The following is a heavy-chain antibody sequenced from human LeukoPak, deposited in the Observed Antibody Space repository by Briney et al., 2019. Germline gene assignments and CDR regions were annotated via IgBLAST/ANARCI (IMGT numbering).Heavy chain of an antibody. V-gene: IGHV5-10-1*01. J-gene: IGHJ4*02. CDR1: AYRFTTFW. D-gene: IGHD1-14*01. Sequence: PGESLKISCKASAYRFTTFWISWVRQMPGKGLGWMGRITPSDSYTNYSPSFRGHVTISADKSSTTAYLQWSSLRASDTAMHYRATSSGNNPFDYWGQGTLVTVSS. CDR2: ITPSDSYT. CDR3: ATSSGNNPFDY.